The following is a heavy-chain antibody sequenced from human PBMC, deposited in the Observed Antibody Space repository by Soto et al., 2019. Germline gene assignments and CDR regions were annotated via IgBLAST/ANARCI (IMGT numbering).Heavy chain of an antibody. D-gene: IGHD6-19*01. CDR3: ARDGEQWLGQNYYYYYGMDV. Sequence: GGSLRLSCAASGFTFSSYWMHWVRQAPGKWLVWVSRINSDGSSTSYADSVKGRFTISRDNAKNTLYLQMNSLRAEDTAVYYCARDGEQWLGQNYYYYYGMDVWGQGXTVTVYS. CDR1: GFTFSSYW. V-gene: IGHV3-74*01. J-gene: IGHJ6*02. CDR2: INSDGSST.